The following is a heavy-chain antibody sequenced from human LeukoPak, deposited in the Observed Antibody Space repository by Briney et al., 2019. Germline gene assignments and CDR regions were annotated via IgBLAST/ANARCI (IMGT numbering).Heavy chain of an antibody. CDR1: GGSISSYY. Sequence: MTSETLPLTCTVSGGSISSYYWGWIRQPPGKGLEWIGSIYHSGSTYYNPSLKSRVTISVDTSKNQFSLKLSSVTAADTAVYYCASRFRAQLWVYYFDYWGQGTLVTVSS. D-gene: IGHD5-18*01. J-gene: IGHJ4*02. CDR3: ASRFRAQLWVYYFDY. V-gene: IGHV4-38-2*02. CDR2: IYHSGST.